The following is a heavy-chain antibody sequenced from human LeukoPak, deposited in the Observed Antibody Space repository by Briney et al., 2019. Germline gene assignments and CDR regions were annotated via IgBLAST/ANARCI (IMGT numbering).Heavy chain of an antibody. D-gene: IGHD2-8*01. CDR3: ARGYCTNGVCSLFDY. V-gene: IGHV1-69*06. Sequence: GASVKVSCKASGGTFSSYAISWVRQAPGQGLEWMGGIIPIFGTANYAQKFQGRVTITADKSTSTAYMEMSSLRSEDTAVYYCARGYCTNGVCSLFDYWGQGTLVTVSS. CDR1: GGTFSSYA. J-gene: IGHJ4*02. CDR2: IIPIFGTA.